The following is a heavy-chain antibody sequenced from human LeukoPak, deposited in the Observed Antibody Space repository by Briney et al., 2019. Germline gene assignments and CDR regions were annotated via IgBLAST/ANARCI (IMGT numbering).Heavy chain of an antibody. CDR3: ASDRVVIIGAFDI. D-gene: IGHD3-3*01. Sequence: SETLSLTCTVSGGSISSGSFYWSWIRQPAGKGLEWIGRIYTSGSTNYNPSLKSRVTISVDTSKNQFSLKLSSVTAADTAVYYCASDRVVIIGAFDIWGQGTMVTVSS. CDR2: IYTSGST. CDR1: GGSISSGSFY. J-gene: IGHJ3*02. V-gene: IGHV4-61*02.